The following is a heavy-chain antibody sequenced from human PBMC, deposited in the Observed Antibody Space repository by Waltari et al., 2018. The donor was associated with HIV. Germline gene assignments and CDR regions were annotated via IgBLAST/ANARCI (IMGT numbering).Heavy chain of an antibody. CDR3: ARTYYYDSSGYYAP. V-gene: IGHV1-2*02. J-gene: IGHJ5*02. Sequence: QVQLVQSGAEVQKPGASVTVSCKASGYTFIGYSIYWVRQAPGRGLEWMGWIDPNSGDTNYAQKFQGRVTMTRDTSISTAYMELSRLRPDDTAVYYCARTYYYDSSGYYAPWGQGTLVTVSS. D-gene: IGHD3-22*01. CDR2: IDPNSGDT. CDR1: GYTFIGYS.